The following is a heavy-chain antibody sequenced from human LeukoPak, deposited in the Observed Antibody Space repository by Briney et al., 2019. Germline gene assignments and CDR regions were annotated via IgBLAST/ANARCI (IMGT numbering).Heavy chain of an antibody. D-gene: IGHD3-16*01. V-gene: IGHV3-21*01. CDR2: ISSSSSYI. Sequence: GGSLRLSCTVSGFTVSSNSMSWVRQAPGKGLEWVSSISSSSSYIYYADSVKGRFTISRDNAKNSLYLQMNSLRAEDTARYYCATASTMIPEDKWGQGTLVTVSS. CDR3: ATASTMIPEDK. CDR1: GFTVSSNS. J-gene: IGHJ4*02.